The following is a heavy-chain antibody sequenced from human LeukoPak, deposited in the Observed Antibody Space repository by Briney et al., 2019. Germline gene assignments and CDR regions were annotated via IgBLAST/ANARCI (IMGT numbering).Heavy chain of an antibody. D-gene: IGHD3-22*01. V-gene: IGHV1-69*05. CDR1: GGTFSSYA. CDR2: IIPIFGTA. Sequence: ASVKVSCKASGGTFSSYAISWVRQAPGQGLEWMGRIIPIFGTANYAQKFQGRVTITTDESTSTAYMGLSSLRSEDTAVYYCAREGLVVVHLDYWGQGTLVTVSS. J-gene: IGHJ4*02. CDR3: AREGLVVVHLDY.